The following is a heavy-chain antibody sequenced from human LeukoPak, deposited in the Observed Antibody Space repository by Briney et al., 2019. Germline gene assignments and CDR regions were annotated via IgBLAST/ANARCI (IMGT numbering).Heavy chain of an antibody. D-gene: IGHD3-10*01. Sequence: PSETLSLTCAVSRGAFSGYYWSWIRQSPGKGLEWIGDINDSGGTSYNPSLKSRVTILVDTSKRQFSLNLTSVTAADTAVYYCARGGVTMVRGVIKTPFDYWGQGTLVTVSS. V-gene: IGHV4-34*01. CDR3: ARGGVTMVRGVIKTPFDY. CDR1: RGAFSGYY. CDR2: INDSGGT. J-gene: IGHJ4*02.